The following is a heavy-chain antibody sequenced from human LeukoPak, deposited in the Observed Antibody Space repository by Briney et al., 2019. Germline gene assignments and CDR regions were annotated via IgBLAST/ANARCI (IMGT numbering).Heavy chain of an antibody. J-gene: IGHJ4*02. CDR1: GGSISSSSYY. CDR2: IYYSGST. CDR3: ARNPDCSGGSCSDY. Sequence: KSSETLSLTCTVSGGSISSSSYYWGWIRQPPGKGLEWIGSIYYSGSTYYNPSLKSRVTISVDTSKNQFSLKLSSVTAADTAVYYCARNPDCSGGSCSDYWGQGTLVTVSS. V-gene: IGHV4-39*01. D-gene: IGHD2-15*01.